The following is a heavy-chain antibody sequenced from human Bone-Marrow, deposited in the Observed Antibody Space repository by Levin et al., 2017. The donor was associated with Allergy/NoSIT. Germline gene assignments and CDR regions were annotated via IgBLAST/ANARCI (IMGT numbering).Heavy chain of an antibody. CDR3: TRREGSAVVPAAQYYYYGMDV. D-gene: IGHD2-2*01. CDR2: IRSKAYGGTT. CDR1: GFTFGDYA. J-gene: IGHJ6*02. Sequence: PGGSLRLSCTASGFTFGDYAMSWVRQAPGKGLEWVGFIRSKAYGGTTEYAASVKGRFTISRDDSKSIAYLQMNSLKTEDTAVYYCTRREGSAVVPAAQYYYYGMDVWGQGTTVTVSS. V-gene: IGHV3-49*04.